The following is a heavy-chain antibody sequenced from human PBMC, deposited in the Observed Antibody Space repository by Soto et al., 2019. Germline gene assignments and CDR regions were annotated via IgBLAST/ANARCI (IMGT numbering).Heavy chain of an antibody. J-gene: IGHJ4*02. D-gene: IGHD5-18*01. CDR1: GGSISSGGYY. CDR2: IYYSGST. V-gene: IGHV4-31*03. CDR3: AREPYPYSYGTFDY. Sequence: PSETVSITCTVSGGSISSGGYYGSWIRQHPGKGLEWTGYIYYSGSTYYNPSPKSRVTISVDTSKNQFSLKLSSVTAADTAVYYCAREPYPYSYGTFDYWGQGTLVTVSS.